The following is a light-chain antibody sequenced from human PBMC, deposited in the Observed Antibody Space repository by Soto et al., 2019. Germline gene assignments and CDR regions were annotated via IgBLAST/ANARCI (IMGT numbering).Light chain of an antibody. V-gene: IGKV1-5*01. CDR2: HAS. J-gene: IGKJ1*01. CDR1: QRVSGW. Sequence: DIQMTQFPSTLSASIGDTITITCRASQRVSGWLAWYQQKPGKAPKLLIYHASSLRRGVPLRFSGSGSGTVFTLLIVSLQADYFATYYCQQYESYSATFGQGTKVE. CDR3: QQYESYSAT.